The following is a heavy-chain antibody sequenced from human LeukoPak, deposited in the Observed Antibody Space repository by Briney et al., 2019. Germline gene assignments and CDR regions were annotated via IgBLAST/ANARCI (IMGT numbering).Heavy chain of an antibody. Sequence: SGGSLRLSCAASGFTFSSYGMHWVRQAPGKGLEWVAVISYDGSNKYYADSVKGRFTISRDNSKNTLYLQMNSLRAEDTAVYYCAKDVYQLLLDAFDIWGQGTMVTVSS. CDR1: GFTFSSYG. V-gene: IGHV3-30*18. CDR2: ISYDGSNK. J-gene: IGHJ3*02. D-gene: IGHD2-2*01. CDR3: AKDVYQLLLDAFDI.